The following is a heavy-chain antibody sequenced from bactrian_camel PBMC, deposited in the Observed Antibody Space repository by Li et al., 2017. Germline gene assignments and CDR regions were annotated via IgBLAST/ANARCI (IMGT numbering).Heavy chain of an antibody. J-gene: IGHJ4*01. V-gene: IGHV3-3*01. CDR2: ADKKGIMT. CDR3: AAGRSEWRYSVRMCVEHPAVDGLNY. CDR1: GWAVTSAC. Sequence: VQLVESGGGSVKAGGSLTLSCAASGWAVTSACLGWFRQAPGKEREGVAVADKKGIMTYADSVKGRFTISKDNAKNTVYLQMNNLKPEDTATYYCAAGRSEWRYSVRMCVEHPAVDGLNYWGQGTQVTV. D-gene: IGHD3*01.